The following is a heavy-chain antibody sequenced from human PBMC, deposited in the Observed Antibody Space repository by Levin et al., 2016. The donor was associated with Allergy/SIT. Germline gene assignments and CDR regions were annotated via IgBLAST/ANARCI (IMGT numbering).Heavy chain of an antibody. Sequence: GESLKISCKGSGYSFTSYWISWVRQMPGKGLEWMGIIYPGDSDTRYSPSFQGQVTISADKSISTAYLQWSSLKASDTAMYYCAMSGWKYYYGSGSYYNVPFFDYWGQGTLVTVSS. V-gene: IGHV5-51*01. CDR1: GYSFTSYW. J-gene: IGHJ4*02. CDR3: AMSGWKYYYGSGSYYNVPFFDY. CDR2: IYPGDSDT. D-gene: IGHD3-10*01.